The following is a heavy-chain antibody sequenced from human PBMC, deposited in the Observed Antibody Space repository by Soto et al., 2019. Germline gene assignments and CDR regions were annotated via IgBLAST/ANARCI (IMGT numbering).Heavy chain of an antibody. J-gene: IGHJ3*02. Sequence: GGSLRLSCAASGFTFSSYAMSWVRQAPGKGLEWVSAISGSGGSTYYADSVKGRFTISRDNSKNTLYLQMNSLRAEDTAVYYCAKDSPWGDYIWGSYRLDDAFDIWGQGTMATVSS. CDR2: ISGSGGST. D-gene: IGHD3-16*02. V-gene: IGHV3-23*01. CDR3: AKDSPWGDYIWGSYRLDDAFDI. CDR1: GFTFSSYA.